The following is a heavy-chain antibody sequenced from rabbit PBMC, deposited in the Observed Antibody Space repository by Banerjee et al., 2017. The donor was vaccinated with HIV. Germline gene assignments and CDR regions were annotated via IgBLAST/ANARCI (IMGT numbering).Heavy chain of an antibody. CDR3: ARDLAGVIGWNFNL. V-gene: IGHV1S45*01. Sequence: QEQLEESGGDLVKPEGSLTLTCTASGFSFSSSYWICWVRQAPGKGREWIACIYAGSSGSTYYASWAKGRFTISKTSSTTVTLHMTSLTAADTATYFCARDLAGVIGWNFNLWGPGTLVTVS. J-gene: IGHJ4*01. D-gene: IGHD4-1*01. CDR2: IYAGSSGST. CDR1: GFSFSSSYW.